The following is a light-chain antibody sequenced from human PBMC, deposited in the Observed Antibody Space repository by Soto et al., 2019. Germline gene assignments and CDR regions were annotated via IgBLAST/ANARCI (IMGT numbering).Light chain of an antibody. CDR1: QRVNLN. CDR2: GAS. J-gene: IGKJ3*01. CDR3: HQYTSWPRCT. Sequence: EIMMTQSPGTLSVSPGEGATLSCTASQRVNLNLAWYQQKPGQPPRLLLYGASTRATVIPVRFRGSGSGTEFTLTIISLLSEASADYYCHQYTSWPRCTFGPGTTLEIK. V-gene: IGKV3-15*01.